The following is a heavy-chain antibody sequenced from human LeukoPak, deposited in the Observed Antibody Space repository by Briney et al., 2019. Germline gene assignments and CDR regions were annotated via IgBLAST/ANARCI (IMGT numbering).Heavy chain of an antibody. V-gene: IGHV3-9*01. CDR1: GFTFDDYA. Sequence: GRSLRLSCAASGFTFDDYAMHWVRQAPGKGLEWVSGISWNSGSIGYADSVKGRFTISRDNAKNSLYLQMNSLRAEDTALYYCAKALASGSTRAFDAFDIWGQGTMVTVSS. J-gene: IGHJ3*02. CDR2: ISWNSGSI. CDR3: AKALASGSTRAFDAFDI. D-gene: IGHD1-26*01.